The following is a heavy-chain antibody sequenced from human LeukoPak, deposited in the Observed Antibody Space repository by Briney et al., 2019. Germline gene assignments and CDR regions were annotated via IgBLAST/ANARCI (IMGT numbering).Heavy chain of an antibody. Sequence: GGSLRLSCAASGFTVGSNLMSWVRQAPGKGLEWVSIIYRGGSTSYADSVKGRFTISRDTSKNTLYLQMNSLRAEDTAVYYCARLSANSSAYFFLFWGQGTLVTVSS. D-gene: IGHD3-22*01. J-gene: IGHJ4*02. CDR3: ARLSANSSAYFFLF. CDR2: IYRGGST. V-gene: IGHV3-66*04. CDR1: GFTVGSNL.